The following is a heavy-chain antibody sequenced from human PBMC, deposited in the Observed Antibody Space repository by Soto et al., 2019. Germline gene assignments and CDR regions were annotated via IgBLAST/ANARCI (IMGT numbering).Heavy chain of an antibody. V-gene: IGHV1-2*04. J-gene: IGHJ6*04. Sequence: ASVKVSCKASGYTFTGYYMHWVRQAPGQGLEWMGWINPNSGGANYAQKFQGWVTMTRDTSISTAYMELSRLRSDDTAVYYCARAFSARTCFPLLGSSYGMAVGGNGATVTVS. D-gene: IGHD3-16*01. CDR1: GYTFTGYY. CDR3: ARAFSARTCFPLLGSSYGMAV. CDR2: INPNSGGA.